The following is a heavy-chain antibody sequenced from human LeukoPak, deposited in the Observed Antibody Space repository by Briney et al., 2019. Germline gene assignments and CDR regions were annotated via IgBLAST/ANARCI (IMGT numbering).Heavy chain of an antibody. CDR3: ASGVVPEYYYYYYGTDV. V-gene: IGHV1-8*01. Sequence: ASVKVSCKASGYTFTSYDINWVRQATGQGLEWMGWMNPNSGNTGYAQKFQGRVTMTRNTSISTAYMELGSLRSEDTAVYYCASGVVPEYYYYYYGTDVWGQGTTVTVSS. J-gene: IGHJ6*02. D-gene: IGHD2-15*01. CDR2: MNPNSGNT. CDR1: GYTFTSYD.